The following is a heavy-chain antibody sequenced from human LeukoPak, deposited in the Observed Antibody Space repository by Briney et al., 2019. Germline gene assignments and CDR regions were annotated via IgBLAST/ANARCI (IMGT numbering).Heavy chain of an antibody. V-gene: IGHV4-4*07. Sequence: SETLSLTCTVPGGSISSYYWSWIRQPAGKGLEWIGRIYTSGSTNYNPSLKSRVTMSVDTSKNQFSLKLSSVTAADTAVYYCARDSVVVVPAASCYYYYMDVWGKGTTVTVSS. CDR1: GGSISSYY. CDR2: IYTSGST. J-gene: IGHJ6*03. D-gene: IGHD2-2*01. CDR3: ARDSVVVVPAASCYYYYMDV.